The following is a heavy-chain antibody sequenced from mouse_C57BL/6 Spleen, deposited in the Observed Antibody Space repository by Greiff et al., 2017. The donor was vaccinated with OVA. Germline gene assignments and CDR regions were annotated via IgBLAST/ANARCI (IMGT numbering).Heavy chain of an antibody. Sequence: EVKLLQSGAELVRPGASVKLSCTASGFNIKDDYMHWVKQRPEQGLEWIGWIDPENGDTEYASKFQGKATITADTSSNTAYLQLSSLTSEDTAVYYCTTSYGSSYVDYYAMDYWGQGTSVTVSS. J-gene: IGHJ4*01. CDR2: IDPENGDT. V-gene: IGHV14-4*01. D-gene: IGHD1-1*01. CDR3: TTSYGSSYVDYYAMDY. CDR1: GFNIKDDY.